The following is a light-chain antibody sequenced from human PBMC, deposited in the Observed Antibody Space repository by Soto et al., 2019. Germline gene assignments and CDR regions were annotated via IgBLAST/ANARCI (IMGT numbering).Light chain of an antibody. J-gene: IGKJ4*01. CDR2: AAY. CDR1: QGISSW. V-gene: IGKV1-12*01. CDR3: QQGKSFPHT. Sequence: DIQMTQSPSSVSASVGDRVTITCRASQGISSWLAWYQQKPGKAPKLLIYAAYSLQSGVPSRCRGSGPGTDFTLTISSLQPEAFGPYSWQQGKSFPHTLGGGTKVDIK.